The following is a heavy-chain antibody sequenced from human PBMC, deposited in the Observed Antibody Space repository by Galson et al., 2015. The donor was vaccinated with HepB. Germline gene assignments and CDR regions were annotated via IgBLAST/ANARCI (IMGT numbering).Heavy chain of an antibody. Sequence: SVKVSCKASGGTFSTYSLSWVRQAPVQGLQWMGGIIPTSGAASNAQRFQGRVTFTADGSTSTAHMELSNLRSDDTAVYYCARDSSGYPFQFWGQGTLVTVSS. V-gene: IGHV1-69*13. D-gene: IGHD3-22*01. CDR2: IIPTSGAA. CDR1: GGTFSTYS. CDR3: ARDSSGYPFQF. J-gene: IGHJ4*02.